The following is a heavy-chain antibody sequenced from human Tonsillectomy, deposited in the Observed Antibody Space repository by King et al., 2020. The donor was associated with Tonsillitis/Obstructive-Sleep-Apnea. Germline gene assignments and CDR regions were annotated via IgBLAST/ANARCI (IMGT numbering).Heavy chain of an antibody. V-gene: IGHV3-21*01. CDR3: ARGGYSYANDAFDV. CDR2: ISSSSSYI. Sequence: VQLVESGGGLVKPGGSLRLSCAASGFTFSSYSMNWVHQAPGKGLGWVSSISSSSSYIYYAVSVKGRFTISRDNAKNSLYLQMNSLGAEDTAVYYCARGGYSYANDAFDVWGQGTMVTVSS. J-gene: IGHJ3*01. CDR1: GFTFSSYS. D-gene: IGHD5-18*01.